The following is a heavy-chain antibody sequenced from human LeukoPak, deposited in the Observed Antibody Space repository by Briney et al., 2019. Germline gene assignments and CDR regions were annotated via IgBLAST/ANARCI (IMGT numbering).Heavy chain of an antibody. Sequence: GGSLRLSCAASGFTFITYTMAWVRQAPGGGLEWVSGISGHGGPYYADSVRGRFAISRDNSKSTLYLQMNSLRAEDTAVYYCAKDPRITISGLATSFDYWGQGTLVTVSS. CDR1: GFTFITYT. CDR3: AKDPRITISGLATSFDY. V-gene: IGHV3-23*01. J-gene: IGHJ4*02. CDR2: ISGHGGP. D-gene: IGHD3-3*01.